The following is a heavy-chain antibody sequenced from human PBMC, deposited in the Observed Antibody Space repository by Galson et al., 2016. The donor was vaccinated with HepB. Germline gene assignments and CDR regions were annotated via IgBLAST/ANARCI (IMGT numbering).Heavy chain of an antibody. CDR3: SREMTGSYFD. CDR1: GFTFNAHW. CDR2: IRGDGIVS. J-gene: IGHJ4*02. D-gene: IGHD3-10*01. V-gene: IGHV3-7*01. Sequence: SLRLSCAASGFTFNAHWMNWVRQAPGKGLEWVANIRGDGIVSYYAESVRGRFTISRDNAKNSLYLQMNGLRFDETAFYYCSREMTGSYFDWGQGTLVTVSS.